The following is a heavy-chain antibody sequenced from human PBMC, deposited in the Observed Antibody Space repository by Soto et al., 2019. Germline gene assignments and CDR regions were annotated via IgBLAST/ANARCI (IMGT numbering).Heavy chain of an antibody. CDR1: GGSISTYY. Sequence: SETLSLTCTVSGGSISTYYWSWIRQPPGKGLEWIGYISYGGSTNYNPSLNSRVTISLDTSKNQFSLKLSSLTAADTAVYYCARVPYDSMGYGYSDYWGQGTLVTVSS. CDR2: ISYGGST. V-gene: IGHV4-59*01. CDR3: ARVPYDSMGYGYSDY. D-gene: IGHD5-18*01. J-gene: IGHJ4*02.